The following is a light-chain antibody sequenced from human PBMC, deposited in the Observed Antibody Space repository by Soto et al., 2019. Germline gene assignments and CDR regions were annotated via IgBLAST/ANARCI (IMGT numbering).Light chain of an antibody. CDR3: QQYNNWWT. CDR2: GAS. J-gene: IGKJ1*01. Sequence: IVLTQSPCTLSSSPGAIATLSCRASQSVASSSIAWYQQKPGQAPRLLIYGASTRATGISARFSGSGSGTEFTLTISSLQSEDFGVYYCQQYNNWWTFGQGTKVDI. V-gene: IGKV3-15*01. CDR1: QSVASS.